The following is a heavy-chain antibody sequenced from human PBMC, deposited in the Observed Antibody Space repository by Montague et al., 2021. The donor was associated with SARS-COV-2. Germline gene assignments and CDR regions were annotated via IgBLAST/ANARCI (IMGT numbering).Heavy chain of an antibody. J-gene: IGHJ3*02. CDR3: ARTLVRGVPRAFDI. CDR1: GVSITRDYY. Sequence: SETLSLTCTVSGVSITRDYYWGWIRQPPGKGLEWVGNVYYSGNTYINPSLESRVTISVDTSKNQFSLNLTSVTAADTAVYYCARTLVRGVPRAFDIWGHGSLVTVSS. D-gene: IGHD3-10*01. V-gene: IGHV4-39*01. CDR2: VYYSGNT.